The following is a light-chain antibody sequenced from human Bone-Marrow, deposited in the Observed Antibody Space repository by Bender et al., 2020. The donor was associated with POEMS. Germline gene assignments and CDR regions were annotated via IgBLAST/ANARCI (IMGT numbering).Light chain of an antibody. CDR2: KNK. Sequence: SYDLTQPPSVSVSPGQTARITCSGNAMPMQYGYWYQHKAGQAPLMVIYKNKERPSGISERFSGASSGTTVTLIVSGVQAEDEADYYCQSADVTDSFSWVFGGGTKLTVL. CDR1: AMPMQY. V-gene: IGLV3-25*03. CDR3: QSADVTDSFSWV. J-gene: IGLJ3*02.